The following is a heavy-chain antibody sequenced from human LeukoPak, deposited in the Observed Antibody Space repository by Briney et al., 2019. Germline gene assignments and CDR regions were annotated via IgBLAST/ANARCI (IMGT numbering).Heavy chain of an antibody. Sequence: GSSVKVSCKASGGTFSSYAISWVRQAPGQGLEWMGGIIPIFGTANYAQKFQGRVTITTDESTSTAYMELSSLRSEDTAVYYCARKKIAAAGKGWFDPWGQGTLVTVSS. CDR1: GGTFSSYA. CDR3: ARKKIAAAGKGWFDP. J-gene: IGHJ5*02. V-gene: IGHV1-69*05. CDR2: IIPIFGTA. D-gene: IGHD6-13*01.